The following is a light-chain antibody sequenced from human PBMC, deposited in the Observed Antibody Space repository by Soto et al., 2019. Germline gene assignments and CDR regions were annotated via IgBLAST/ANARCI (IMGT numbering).Light chain of an antibody. V-gene: IGLV2-11*01. Sequence: QSVLTQPRSVSGSPGQSVTISCTGTSSDVGGYNYVSWSQQHPGKAPKLMIYDVSKRPSGVPDRFSGSKSGNTASLTISGLQAEDEADYYCCSYAGSSTFPYVFGTGTKLTVL. CDR2: DVS. CDR1: SSDVGGYNY. CDR3: CSYAGSSTFPYV. J-gene: IGLJ1*01.